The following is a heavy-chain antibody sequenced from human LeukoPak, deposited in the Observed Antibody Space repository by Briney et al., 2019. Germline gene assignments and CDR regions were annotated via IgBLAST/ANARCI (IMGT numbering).Heavy chain of an antibody. CDR2: VSYTGNT. CDR3: ARHDCTDGVCFKDFDY. V-gene: IGHV4-39*01. Sequence: PSETLSLTCTVSGGSISSTTYHWAWIRQPPGRGLEWIGRVSYTGNTYYNPSLQSRVTLSVDTSKNHFSLTLTSVTAADTSVYYCARHDCTDGVCFKDFDYWGQGTLVTVSS. J-gene: IGHJ4*02. D-gene: IGHD2-8*01. CDR1: GGSISSTTYH.